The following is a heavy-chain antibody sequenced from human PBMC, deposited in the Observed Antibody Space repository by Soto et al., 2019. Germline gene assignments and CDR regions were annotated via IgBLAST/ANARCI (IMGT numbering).Heavy chain of an antibody. CDR1: GGSFSGYY. CDR3: ARFRAGLDGMDV. CDR2: INHSGST. Sequence: SETLSLTCAVYGGSFSGYYWSWIRQPPGKGLEWIGEINHSGSTNYNPSLKSRVTISVDTSKNQFSLKLSSVTAADTAVYYCARFRAGLDGMDVWGQGTTVTVSS. V-gene: IGHV4-34*01. J-gene: IGHJ6*02.